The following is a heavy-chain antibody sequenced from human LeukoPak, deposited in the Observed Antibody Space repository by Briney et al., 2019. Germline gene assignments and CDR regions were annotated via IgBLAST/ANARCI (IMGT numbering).Heavy chain of an antibody. CDR3: ARGDSYSSSWKGNWFDP. J-gene: IGHJ5*02. CDR2: INYSGST. V-gene: IGHV4-31*03. D-gene: IGHD6-13*01. CDR1: GGSISSGGYY. Sequence: SETLSLTCTVSGGSISSGGYYWSWIRQHPGKGLEWIGYINYSGSTYYNPSLKSRVTISVDTSKNQFSLKLSSVTAADTAVYYCARGDSYSSSWKGNWFDPWGQGTLVTVSS.